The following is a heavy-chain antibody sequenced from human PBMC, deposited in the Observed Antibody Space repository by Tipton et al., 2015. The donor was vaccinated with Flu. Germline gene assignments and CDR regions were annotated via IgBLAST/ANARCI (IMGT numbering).Heavy chain of an antibody. CDR2: INHSGST. CDR1: GGSFSGYY. D-gene: IGHD3-3*01. CDR3: ASLPYDFWSGYWAYFDY. J-gene: IGHJ4*02. Sequence: TLSLTCAVYGGSFSGYYWSWIRQPPGKGLEWIGEINHSGSTYYNPSLKSRVTISVDTSKNQFSLKLSSVTAADTAVYYCASLPYDFWSGYWAYFDYWGQGTLVTVSS. V-gene: IGHV4-34*01.